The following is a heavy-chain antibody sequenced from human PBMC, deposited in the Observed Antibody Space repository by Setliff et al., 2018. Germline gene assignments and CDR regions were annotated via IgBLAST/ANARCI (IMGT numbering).Heavy chain of an antibody. V-gene: IGHV4-34*01. J-gene: IGHJ1*01. CDR2: SNHSGGT. Sequence: SETLSLTCSVYGESFSNNYWSWIRQSPGKGLEWIGESNHSGGTSYNPSLKSRLTMSVDTSKNQFSLKLTSVTAADTAVYYCARVDFTMLQGVLGQWGQGTLVTVSS. CDR1: GESFSNNY. CDR3: ARVDFTMLQGVLGQ. D-gene: IGHD3-10*01.